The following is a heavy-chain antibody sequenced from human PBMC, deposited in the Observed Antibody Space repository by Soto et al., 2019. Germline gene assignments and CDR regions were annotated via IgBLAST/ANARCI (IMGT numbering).Heavy chain of an antibody. Sequence: GGSLRLSCAASGFTFSSYGMHWVRQAPGKGLEWVAVIWYDGSNKYYADSVKGRFTISRDNSKNTLYLQMNSLRAEDTAVYYCARDHGTYYYYYGIDVWGQGTTVTVSS. CDR2: IWYDGSNK. J-gene: IGHJ6*02. V-gene: IGHV3-33*01. D-gene: IGHD1-1*01. CDR1: GFTFSSYG. CDR3: ARDHGTYYYYYGIDV.